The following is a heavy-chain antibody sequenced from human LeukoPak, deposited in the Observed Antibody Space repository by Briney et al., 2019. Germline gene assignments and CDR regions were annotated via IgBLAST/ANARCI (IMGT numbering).Heavy chain of an antibody. V-gene: IGHV1-18*01. J-gene: IGHJ4*02. D-gene: IGHD3-22*01. Sequence: ASVKVSCKASGYTFTSYGISWVRQAPGQGLEWMGWISAYNGNTNYAQKLQGRVTMTTDTSTSTAYMELRSLRSDDTAVYYCAGDLTYYYDSSGYFSFDYWGQGTLVTVSS. CDR1: GYTFTSYG. CDR2: ISAYNGNT. CDR3: AGDLTYYYDSSGYFSFDY.